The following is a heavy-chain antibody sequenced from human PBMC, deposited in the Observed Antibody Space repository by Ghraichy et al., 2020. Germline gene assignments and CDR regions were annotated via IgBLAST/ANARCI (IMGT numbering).Heavy chain of an antibody. V-gene: IGHV3-53*01. J-gene: IGHJ4*02. CDR2: IYSGGSR. Sequence: GESLNISCAASGFTINDNYMTWVRQAPGKGLEWVSVIYSGGSRYYADSVKGRFTIYRDNSKNTVYLQMNSLRVEDTAVYYCSAGLSSWGQGTLVTVSS. D-gene: IGHD6-13*01. CDR3: SAGLSS. CDR1: GFTINDNY.